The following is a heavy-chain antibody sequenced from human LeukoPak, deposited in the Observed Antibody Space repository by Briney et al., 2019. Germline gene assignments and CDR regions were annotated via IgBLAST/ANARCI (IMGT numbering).Heavy chain of an antibody. CDR1: GITLSNYG. D-gene: IGHD3-22*01. Sequence: GGSLRLSCAVSGITLSNYGMSWVRQAPGKGLEWVAGISDSGGRTNYADSVKGRFTISRDNPKNTLYLQMNRLRAEDTAVYFCAKRGVVIRVILVGFHKEAYYFDSWGQGALVTVSS. CDR3: AKRGVVIRVILVGFHKEAYYFDS. V-gene: IGHV3-23*01. J-gene: IGHJ4*02. CDR2: ISDSGGRT.